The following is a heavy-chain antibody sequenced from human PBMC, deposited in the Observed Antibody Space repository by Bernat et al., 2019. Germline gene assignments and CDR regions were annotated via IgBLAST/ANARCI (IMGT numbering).Heavy chain of an antibody. D-gene: IGHD2-15*01. Sequence: EVQLVESGGGLVQPGGSLRLSCAASGFTFSSYELNWVRQAPGKWLEWISYISSSGSAIYYADSVKGRFTISRDNAKNSLYLQMNNLRAEDTAVYYCAREGSFDDFDYWGQGTLVTVSS. V-gene: IGHV3-48*03. CDR3: AREGSFDDFDY. CDR2: ISSSGSAI. CDR1: GFTFSSYE. J-gene: IGHJ4*02.